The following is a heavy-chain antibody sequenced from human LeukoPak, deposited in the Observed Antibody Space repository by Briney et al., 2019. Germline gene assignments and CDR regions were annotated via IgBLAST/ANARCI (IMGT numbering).Heavy chain of an antibody. V-gene: IGHV3-21*01. J-gene: IGHJ6*03. D-gene: IGHD3-22*01. Sequence: PGGSLRLSCAASGFTFSSYSMNWVRQAPGKGLEWVSSISSSSYIYYADSVKGRFTISRDNAKNSLYLQMNSLRAEDTAVYYCARDRYYYDSIPQANYYYYYYMDVWGKGTTVTISS. CDR3: ARDRYYYDSIPQANYYYYYYMDV. CDR2: ISSSSYI. CDR1: GFTFSSYS.